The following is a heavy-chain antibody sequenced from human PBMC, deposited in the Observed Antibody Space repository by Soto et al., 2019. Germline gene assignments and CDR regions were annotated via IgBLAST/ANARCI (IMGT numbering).Heavy chain of an antibody. J-gene: IGHJ3*02. CDR3: ARWKYLPAAISGEDAFDI. V-gene: IGHV6-1*01. CDR1: GDSVSSNSAA. D-gene: IGHD2-2*02. CDR2: TYYRSKWYN. Sequence: PSQSLSLTCAISGDSVSSNSAAWNWIRQSPSRGLEWLGRTYYRSKWYNDYAVSVKSRITINPDTSKSQFSLQLNSVTPEDTAVYYCARWKYLPAAISGEDAFDIWGQGTMVTVSS.